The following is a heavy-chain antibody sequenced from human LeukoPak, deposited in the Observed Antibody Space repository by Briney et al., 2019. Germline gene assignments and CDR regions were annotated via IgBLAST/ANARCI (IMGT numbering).Heavy chain of an antibody. CDR1: GASISSYY. J-gene: IGHJ3*02. CDR2: IYYSGST. V-gene: IGHV4-59*01. D-gene: IGHD3-22*01. Sequence: PSETLSLTCTVSGASISSYYWSWIRQPPGKGLEWIGYIYYSGSTNYNPSLKSRVTISVDTSKNQFSLKLSSMTAADTAVYYCARGGYYDKEAFDIWGQGTMVTVSS. CDR3: ARGGYYDKEAFDI.